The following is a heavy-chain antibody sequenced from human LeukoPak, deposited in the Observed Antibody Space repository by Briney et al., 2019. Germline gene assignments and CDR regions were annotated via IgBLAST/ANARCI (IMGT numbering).Heavy chain of an antibody. CDR3: ARGPPNWGMVGY. D-gene: IGHD7-27*01. CDR2: MNPNSGNT. CDR1: GYTFTSYD. V-gene: IGHV1-8*01. J-gene: IGHJ4*02. Sequence: ASVKVSCKASGYTFTSYDINWVRQATGQGLEWMGWMNPNSGNTGYAQKFQGRVTMTRNTSISTAYMELSSLTFEDTAVYYCARGPPNWGMVGYWGQGTLVTVSS.